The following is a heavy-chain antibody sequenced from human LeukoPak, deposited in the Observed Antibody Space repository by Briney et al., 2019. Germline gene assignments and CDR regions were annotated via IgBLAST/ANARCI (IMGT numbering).Heavy chain of an antibody. Sequence: ASVKVSCKASGYTFTGYYMHWVRQAPGQGLEWMGWINPNSGGTNYAQKFQGRVTMTRDTSISTAYMELSRLRSDDTAVYYCARAIAARARGAFDYWGQGTLVTVSS. J-gene: IGHJ4*02. V-gene: IGHV1-2*02. D-gene: IGHD6-6*01. CDR1: GYTFTGYY. CDR3: ARAIAARARGAFDY. CDR2: INPNSGGT.